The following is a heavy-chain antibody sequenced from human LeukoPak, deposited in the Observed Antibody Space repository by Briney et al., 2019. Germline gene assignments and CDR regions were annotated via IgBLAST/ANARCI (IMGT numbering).Heavy chain of an antibody. CDR2: IYYSGST. CDR3: ARDNILTGHDAFDI. CDR1: GGSISSYY. J-gene: IGHJ3*02. D-gene: IGHD3-9*01. V-gene: IGHV4-59*01. Sequence: PSETLSFTCTVSGGSISSYYWSWIRQPPGKGLEWIGYIYYSGSTNYNPSLKSRVTISVDTSKNQFSLKLSSVTAADTAVYYCARDNILTGHDAFDIWGQGTMVTVSS.